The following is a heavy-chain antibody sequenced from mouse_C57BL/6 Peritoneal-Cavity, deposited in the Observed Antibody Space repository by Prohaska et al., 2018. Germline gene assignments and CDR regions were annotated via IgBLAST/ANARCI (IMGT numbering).Heavy chain of an antibody. J-gene: IGHJ2*01. CDR1: GYTFTDYY. D-gene: IGHD1-1*01. CDR2: INPYNGGT. V-gene: IGHV1-19*01. CDR3: ARGVATVVAYYFDY. Sequence: PGASVKMSCKASGYTFTDYYMNWVKQSHGKSLEWIGVINPYNGGTSYNQKFKSKATLTVDKSSSTAYMELNSLTSEDSAVYYCARGVATVVAYYFDYWGQGTTLTVSS.